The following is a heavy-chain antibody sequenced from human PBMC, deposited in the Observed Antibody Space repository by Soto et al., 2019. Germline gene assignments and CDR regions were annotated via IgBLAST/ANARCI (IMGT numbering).Heavy chain of an antibody. CDR2: IYYSGST. Sequence: SETLSLTCTVSGDSISSGGYYWSWIRQHPGKGLEWIGYIYYSGSTYYNPSLKSRVTISVDTSKNQFSLKLSSVTAADTAVYYCARDGYYGSGSNSYYYGMDVWGQGTTVTVSS. D-gene: IGHD3-10*01. V-gene: IGHV4-31*03. CDR3: ARDGYYGSGSNSYYYGMDV. CDR1: GDSISSGGYY. J-gene: IGHJ6*02.